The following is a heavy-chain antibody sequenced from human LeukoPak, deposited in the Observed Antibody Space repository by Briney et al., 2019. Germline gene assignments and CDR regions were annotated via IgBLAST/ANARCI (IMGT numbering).Heavy chain of an antibody. CDR3: ARHSWNDGGFDY. Sequence: GESLQISCQCSGSSFTSYWSGWGRQVPGKGREGMGIIYPGDSDTRYSPSFQGQVTISADKSISTAYLQWSSLKASDTAMYYCARHSWNDGGFDYWGQGTLVTVSS. CDR1: GSSFTSYW. V-gene: IGHV5-51*01. CDR2: IYPGDSDT. D-gene: IGHD1-1*01. J-gene: IGHJ4*02.